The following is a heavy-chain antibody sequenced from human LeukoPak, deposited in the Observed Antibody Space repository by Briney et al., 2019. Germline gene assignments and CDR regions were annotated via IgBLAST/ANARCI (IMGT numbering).Heavy chain of an antibody. V-gene: IGHV3-11*01. J-gene: IGHJ6*03. D-gene: IGHD5-12*01. CDR2: MSASGTII. CDR1: GFTLSDYY. CDR3: AGPGYGEYYYYYYYMDV. Sequence: GGSLRLSCAASGFTLSDYYMGWIRQAPGKGLEWISYMSASGTIINYADSVKGRFTISRDSAKKSLFLQMNSLRVDDTAVYYCAGPGYGEYYYYYYYMDVWGKGTTVTVSS.